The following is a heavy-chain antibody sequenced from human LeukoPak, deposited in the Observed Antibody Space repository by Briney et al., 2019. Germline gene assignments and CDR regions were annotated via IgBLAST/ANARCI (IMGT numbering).Heavy chain of an antibody. CDR3: AREVAIFGVDLIGDWFDP. CDR2: IIPIFGTA. CDR1: GGTFSSYA. D-gene: IGHD3-3*01. Sequence: PKASVKVSCKASGGTFSSYAISWVRQAPGQGLERMGGIIPIFGTANYAQKFQGRVTITTDESTSTAYMELSSLRSEDTAVYYCAREVAIFGVDLIGDWFDPWGQGTLVTVSS. V-gene: IGHV1-69*05. J-gene: IGHJ5*02.